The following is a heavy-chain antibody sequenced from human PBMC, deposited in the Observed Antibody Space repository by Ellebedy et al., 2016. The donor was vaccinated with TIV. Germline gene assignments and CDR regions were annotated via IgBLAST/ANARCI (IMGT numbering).Heavy chain of an antibody. Sequence: GESLKISCTGSGYSFTSYWIGWVRQMPGKGLEWMGIIYPGDSDTRYSPSFQGQVTISADKSISTAYLQWSSLKASDTAMYYCARQTGIYYGDYGDDYWGQGTLVTVSS. CDR1: GYSFTSYW. D-gene: IGHD4-17*01. CDR2: IYPGDSDT. V-gene: IGHV5-51*01. CDR3: ARQTGIYYGDYGDDY. J-gene: IGHJ4*02.